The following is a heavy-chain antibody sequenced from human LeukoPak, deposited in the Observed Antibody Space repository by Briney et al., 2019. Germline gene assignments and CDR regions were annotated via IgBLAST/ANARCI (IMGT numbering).Heavy chain of an antibody. Sequence: ASVKVSCKASGYTFTSYGISWVRQAPGQGLEWMGWISAYNGNTNYAQKLQGRVTMTTDTSTSTAYMELRSLRPDDTAVYYCARGAIIVATPYYFDYWGQGTLVTVSS. D-gene: IGHD5-12*01. CDR2: ISAYNGNT. J-gene: IGHJ4*02. CDR3: ARGAIIVATPYYFDY. CDR1: GYTFTSYG. V-gene: IGHV1-18*01.